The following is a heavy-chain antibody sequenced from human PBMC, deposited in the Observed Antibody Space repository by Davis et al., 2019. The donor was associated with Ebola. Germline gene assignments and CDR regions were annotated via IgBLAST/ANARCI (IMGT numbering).Heavy chain of an antibody. CDR2: ISGSGGST. D-gene: IGHD5-18*01. CDR3: AKVNWVDTAMVFDY. CDR1: GFTFSSYA. Sequence: GESLKISCAASGFTFSSYAMSWVRQAPGKGLEWVSAISGSGGSTYYADSVKGRFTISRDNSKNTLYLQMNSLRAEDTAVYYCAKVNWVDTAMVFDYWGQGTLVTVSS. J-gene: IGHJ4*02. V-gene: IGHV3-23*01.